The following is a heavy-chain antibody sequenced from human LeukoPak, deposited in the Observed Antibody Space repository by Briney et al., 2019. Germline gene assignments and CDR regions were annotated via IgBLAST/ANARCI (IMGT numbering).Heavy chain of an antibody. CDR1: GFTFSSWG. J-gene: IGHJ4*02. CDR3: AKDVTTGTLALDY. D-gene: IGHD1-1*01. V-gene: IGHV3-33*06. CDR2: IWYDGTNK. Sequence: GGSLRLSCAASGFTFSSWGMHWVRQAPGKGLEWVAVIWYDGTNKYYAYSVKGRFTISRDNSKNTLYLQMNSLRAEDTAVYYCAKDVTTGTLALDYWGQGTLVTVSS.